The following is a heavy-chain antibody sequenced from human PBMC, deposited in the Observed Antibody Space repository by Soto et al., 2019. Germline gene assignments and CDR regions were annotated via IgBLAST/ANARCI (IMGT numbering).Heavy chain of an antibody. CDR3: ARGGFWSCYPYYSDY. Sequence: QVQLQESGPGLVKPSQTLSLTCTVSGGSISSGGYYWSWIRQHPGKGLEWIGYIYYSGSTYYNPSLMSRVTIAVDTSKKQISLTLSSVTAEDTAVYYCARGGFWSCYPYYSDYWGQGTLVTVSS. J-gene: IGHJ4*02. V-gene: IGHV4-31*03. CDR2: IYYSGST. CDR1: GGSISSGGYY. D-gene: IGHD3-3*01.